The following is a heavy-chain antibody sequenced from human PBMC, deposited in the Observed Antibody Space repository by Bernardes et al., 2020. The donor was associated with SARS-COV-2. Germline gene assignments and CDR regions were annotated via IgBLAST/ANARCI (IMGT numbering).Heavy chain of an antibody. J-gene: IGHJ4*02. CDR3: ESYRNSGGPAIDY. D-gene: IGHD1-26*01. Sequence: GGSLRLSCAASGFTFRSHGMHWVRQAPGKGLEWVAAISDDGTNKYYADCVKGRFTISRDNSKNTLYLQMNSLIGEDTAVYYCESYRNSGGPAIDYWGQGILVTVSS. V-gene: IGHV3-30*02. CDR1: GFTFRSHG. CDR2: ISDDGTNK.